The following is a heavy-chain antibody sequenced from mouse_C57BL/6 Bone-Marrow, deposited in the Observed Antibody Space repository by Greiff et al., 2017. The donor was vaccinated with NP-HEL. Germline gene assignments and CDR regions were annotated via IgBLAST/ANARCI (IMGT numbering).Heavy chain of an antibody. CDR2: ISSGGSYT. J-gene: IGHJ2*01. Sequence: EVKVVESGGDLVKPGGSLKLSCAASGFTFSSYGMSWVRPTPDKRLEWVATISSGGSYTYYPDSVKGRFTISRDNAKNTLYLQMSSLKSEDTAMYYCARRRLPFDYWGQGTTLTVSS. CDR1: GFTFSSYG. V-gene: IGHV5-6*02. CDR3: ARRRLPFDY. D-gene: IGHD6-1*01.